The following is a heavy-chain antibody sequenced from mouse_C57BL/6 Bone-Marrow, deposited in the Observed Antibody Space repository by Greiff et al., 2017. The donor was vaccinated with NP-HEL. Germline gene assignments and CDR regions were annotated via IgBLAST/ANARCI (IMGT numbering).Heavy chain of an antibody. CDR3: TTGVPFAY. CDR1: GFNIKDDY. CDR2: IDPENGDT. V-gene: IGHV14-4*01. Sequence: EVQLQQSGADLVRPGASVKLSCTASGFNIKDDYMHWVKQRPEQGLEWIGWIDPENGDTEYASKFQGKATITADTSSNTAYLQLSSLTSEDTAVYYCTTGVPFAYWGQGTLVTVSA. J-gene: IGHJ3*01.